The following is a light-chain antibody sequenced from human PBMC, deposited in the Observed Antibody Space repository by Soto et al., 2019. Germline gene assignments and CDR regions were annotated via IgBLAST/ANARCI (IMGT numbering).Light chain of an antibody. J-gene: IGKJ1*01. CDR3: QQYHNLWT. Sequence: IQLTQSPSSLSASVGDRVTITCRASQGISNFLAWYQQKPGKAPKLLIYAASTLQSGVPSRFSGSGSGTEFTLTISSLQSEDFALYYCQQYHNLWTFGQGTKVDIK. CDR1: QGISNF. V-gene: IGKV1-9*01. CDR2: AAS.